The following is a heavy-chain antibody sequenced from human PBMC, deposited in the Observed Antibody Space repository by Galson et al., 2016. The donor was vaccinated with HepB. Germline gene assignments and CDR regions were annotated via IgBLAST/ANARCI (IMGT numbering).Heavy chain of an antibody. CDR2: ISDNGHAT. Sequence: LRLSCAGSGFTFNSYAMNWVRQAPGKGLEWISLISDNGHATYYADPVRGRFSIARDNSKNTLYLQMNSLRADDTAVYYCAKCPPGTRGSLDSWGQGTLVTVSS. D-gene: IGHD1-14*01. J-gene: IGHJ4*02. CDR3: AKCPPGTRGSLDS. V-gene: IGHV3-23*01. CDR1: GFTFNSYA.